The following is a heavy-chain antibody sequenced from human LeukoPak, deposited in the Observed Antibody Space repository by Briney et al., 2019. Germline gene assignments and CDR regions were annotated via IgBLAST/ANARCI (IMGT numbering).Heavy chain of an antibody. V-gene: IGHV1-69*06. CDR2: IIPIFSTA. CDR1: GGTFSSYA. J-gene: IGHJ4*02. D-gene: IGHD5-12*01. Sequence: GSSVKVSCKASGGTFSSYAISWVRQAPGQGLEWMGGIIPIFSTANYAQKFQGRVTITADKSTGTAYMELSSLRSEDTAVYYCARDKGGYSGYVSFDYWGQGTLVTVSS. CDR3: ARDKGGYSGYVSFDY.